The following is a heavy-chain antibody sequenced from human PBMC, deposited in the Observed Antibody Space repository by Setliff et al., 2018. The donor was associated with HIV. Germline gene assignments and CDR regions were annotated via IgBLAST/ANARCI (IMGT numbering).Heavy chain of an antibody. CDR2: VSSSGST. Sequence: SETLSLTCIVSGGSISSYYWDWIRQPPGKGLEWIGSVSSSGSTYSNPSLKSRVTISVDTSKNQFSLRVSSVTAADTAVYYCARERFLGAPFDYWGQGTLVTVS. J-gene: IGHJ4*02. CDR1: GGSISSYY. D-gene: IGHD3-3*01. CDR3: ARERFLGAPFDY. V-gene: IGHV4-39*02.